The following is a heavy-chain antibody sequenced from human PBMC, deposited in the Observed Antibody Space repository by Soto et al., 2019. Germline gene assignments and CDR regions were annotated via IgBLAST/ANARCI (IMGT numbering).Heavy chain of an antibody. D-gene: IGHD3-16*02. Sequence: EVQLLESGGGLVQPGGSLRLSCAASGFTFSSYAMSWVRQAPGKGLEWVAAISGSGGSTYYADSVKGRFTISRDNSKNTLYLQMNSLRAEDTAVYYCAKDLGMITFGGVIGVDYWGQGTLVTVSS. V-gene: IGHV3-23*01. J-gene: IGHJ4*02. CDR2: ISGSGGST. CDR3: AKDLGMITFGGVIGVDY. CDR1: GFTFSSYA.